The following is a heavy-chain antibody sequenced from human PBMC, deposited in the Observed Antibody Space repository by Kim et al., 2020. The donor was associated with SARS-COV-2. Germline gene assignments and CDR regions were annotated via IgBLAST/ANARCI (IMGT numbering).Heavy chain of an antibody. D-gene: IGHD2-21*02. CDR1: GGSVSSGSYY. Sequence: SETLSLTCTVSGGSVSSGSYYWSWIRQPPGKGLEWIGYIYYSGSTNYNPSLKSRVTISVDTSKNQFSLKLSSVTAADTAVYYCACENYCGGDCYADYWGQGTLVTVSS. CDR3: ACENYCGGDCYADY. J-gene: IGHJ4*02. CDR2: IYYSGST. V-gene: IGHV4-61*01.